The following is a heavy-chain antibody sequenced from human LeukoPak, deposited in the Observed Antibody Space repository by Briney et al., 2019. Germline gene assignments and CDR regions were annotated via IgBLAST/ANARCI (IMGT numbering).Heavy chain of an antibody. CDR3: ARHDWFDP. J-gene: IGHJ5*02. CDR1: GFTASGDY. V-gene: IGHV3-53*01. Sequence: PGGSLRLSCAVSGFTASGDYMSWVRQAPGKGLEWVSVIYSGGSTYYADSVKGRFTISRDNSKNMLYLQMNSLRAEDTAVYYCARHDWFDPWGQGTLVTVSS. D-gene: IGHD3-3*01. CDR2: IYSGGST.